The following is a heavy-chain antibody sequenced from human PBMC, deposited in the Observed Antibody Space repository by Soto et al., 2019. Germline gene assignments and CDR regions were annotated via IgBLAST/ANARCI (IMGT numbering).Heavy chain of an antibody. V-gene: IGHV4-4*02. Sequence: QVQLQESGPGLVKPSGTLSLTCVVSGGSISSSNWWSWVRQPPGKGLEWIGEIYRGGNPNYNPSLQSRVTISVDKSKTQFSLKLSTMTAADTAVYYCATGTICHGSSGYIGGDAFDSWGQGTMVTVSS. CDR2: IYRGGNP. CDR1: GGSISSSNW. CDR3: ATGTICHGSSGYIGGDAFDS. D-gene: IGHD3-22*01. J-gene: IGHJ3*02.